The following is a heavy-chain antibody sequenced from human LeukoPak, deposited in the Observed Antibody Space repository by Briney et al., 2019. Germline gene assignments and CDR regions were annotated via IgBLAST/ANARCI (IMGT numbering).Heavy chain of an antibody. D-gene: IGHD3-22*01. J-gene: IGHJ5*02. Sequence: ASVNVSCKASGYTFTSYDINWVRQATGQGLEWMGWMNPNSGSTGYAQKFQGRVTMTRNTSISTAYMELSNLRSEDTAVYYCARRRVWDNYDSKEFDPWGQGTLVTVSS. V-gene: IGHV1-8*01. CDR2: MNPNSGST. CDR3: ARRRVWDNYDSKEFDP. CDR1: GYTFTSYD.